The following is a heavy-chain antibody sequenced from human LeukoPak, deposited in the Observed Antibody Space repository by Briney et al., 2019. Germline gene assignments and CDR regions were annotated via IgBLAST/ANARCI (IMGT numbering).Heavy chain of an antibody. J-gene: IGHJ3*02. V-gene: IGHV1-2*02. CDR1: GYTFTGHY. CDR2: INPKNAGT. CDR3: ASARQLATDAFDI. D-gene: IGHD6-6*01. Sequence: ASVKVSCKASGYTFTGHYIHWVRQAPGQGLEWMGWINPKNAGTNYAQKFQGRVTMTRDTSTGTAYMELSSLRSEDTAVYYCASARQLATDAFDIWGQGTMVTVSS.